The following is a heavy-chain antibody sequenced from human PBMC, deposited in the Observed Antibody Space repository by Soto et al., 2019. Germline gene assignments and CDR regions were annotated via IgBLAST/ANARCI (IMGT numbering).Heavy chain of an antibody. CDR1: GGSISSGGYY. CDR3: ARDGGLYGDYVKGFDY. Sequence: QVQLQESGPGLVKPSQTVSLTCTVSGGSISSGGYYWSWIRQHPGKGLEWIGYIYYSGSTYYNPSLKSRVTISVDTSKNQFSLKLSSVTAADTAVYYCARDGGLYGDYVKGFDYWGQGTLVTVSS. D-gene: IGHD4-17*01. CDR2: IYYSGST. J-gene: IGHJ4*02. V-gene: IGHV4-31*03.